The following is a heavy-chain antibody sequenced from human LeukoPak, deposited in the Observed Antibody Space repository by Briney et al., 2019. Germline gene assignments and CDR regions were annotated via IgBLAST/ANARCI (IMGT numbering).Heavy chain of an antibody. D-gene: IGHD1-7*01. CDR3: ARAGNWNYVGFDY. V-gene: IGHV4-34*01. Sequence: SETLSLTCAVYGGSFSGYYWSWIRQPPGKGLEWFGEINHSGSTNYNPSLKSRVTISADTSKNQFSLKLSSVTAADTAVYYCARAGNWNYVGFDYWGQGTLVTVSS. CDR2: INHSGST. CDR1: GGSFSGYY. J-gene: IGHJ4*02.